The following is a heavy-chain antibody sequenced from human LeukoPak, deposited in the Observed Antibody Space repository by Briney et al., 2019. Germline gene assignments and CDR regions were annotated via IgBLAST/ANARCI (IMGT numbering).Heavy chain of an antibody. CDR1: GYSISSGYY. CDR3: ARDRYDYGDYVSFDY. CDR2: IYHSGST. V-gene: IGHV4-38-2*02. D-gene: IGHD4-17*01. J-gene: IGHJ4*02. Sequence: SETLSLTCTVSGYSISSGYYWGWIRQPPGKGLEWIGSIYHSGSTYYNPSLKSRVTISVDTSKNQFSLKLSSVTAADTAVYYCARDRYDYGDYVSFDYWGQGTLVTVSS.